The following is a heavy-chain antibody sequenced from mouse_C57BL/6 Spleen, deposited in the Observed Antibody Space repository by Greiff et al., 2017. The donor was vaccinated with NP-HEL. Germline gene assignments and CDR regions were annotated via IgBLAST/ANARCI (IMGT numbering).Heavy chain of an antibody. Sequence: EVQLQQSGPELVKPGASVKISCKASGYTFTDYYMNWVKQSHGKSLEWIGDINPNNGGTSYNQKFKGKATLTVDKSSSTAYMELRSLTSEDSAVYYCARSGGLREFAYWGQGTLVTVSA. CDR3: ARSGGLREFAY. V-gene: IGHV1-26*01. CDR1: GYTFTDYY. D-gene: IGHD2-4*01. CDR2: INPNNGGT. J-gene: IGHJ3*01.